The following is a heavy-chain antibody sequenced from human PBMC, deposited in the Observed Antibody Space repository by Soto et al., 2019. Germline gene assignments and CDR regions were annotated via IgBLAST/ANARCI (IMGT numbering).Heavy chain of an antibody. D-gene: IGHD5-12*01. CDR3: AKEFSGYDFDY. Sequence: QVQLVESGGGVVQPGRSLRLSCAASGFTFSSYGMHWVRQAPGKGLEWVAVISYDGSNKYYADSVKGRFTISRDNSKNTLYLQMNSLRAEDTAVYYCAKEFSGYDFDYWGQGTLVTVSS. CDR2: ISYDGSNK. J-gene: IGHJ4*02. CDR1: GFTFSSYG. V-gene: IGHV3-30*18.